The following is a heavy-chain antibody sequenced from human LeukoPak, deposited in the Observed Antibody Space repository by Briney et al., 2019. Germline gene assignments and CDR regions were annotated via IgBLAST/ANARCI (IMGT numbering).Heavy chain of an antibody. J-gene: IGHJ6*02. V-gene: IGHV4-59*08. CDR2: MFYNGNT. Sequence: SETLSLTCNVSGGSINGYYWTWIRQPPQKGLEWIGYMFYNGNTNYNPSLKSRATISVDTSQNQISLRLASVTAADTGTYHCARLTREDGVDVWGQGTTATVSS. CDR3: ARLTREDGVDV. CDR1: GGSINGYY.